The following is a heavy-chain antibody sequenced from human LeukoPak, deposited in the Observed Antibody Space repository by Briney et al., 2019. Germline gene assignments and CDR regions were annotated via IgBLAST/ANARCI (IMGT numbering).Heavy chain of an antibody. CDR3: ARDIATVVHQD. Sequence: ASVKVSCKTSGYTFTNYGISWVRQAPGQGLEWVGWISANTGNTNYPQKVQGRVTMTTDTSTSTVYMELRSLRSDDTAVYYCARDIATVVHQDWGQGTLVTVSS. D-gene: IGHD3-22*01. CDR2: ISANTGNT. V-gene: IGHV1-18*01. CDR1: GYTFTNYG. J-gene: IGHJ4*01.